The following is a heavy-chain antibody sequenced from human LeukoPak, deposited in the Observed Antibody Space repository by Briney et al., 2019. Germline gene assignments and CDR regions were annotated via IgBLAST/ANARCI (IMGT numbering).Heavy chain of an antibody. Sequence: SETLSLTCTASGCTISSYYWSWIRQPPGKGLEWIGYIYYSGSTNYNPSLKSRVTISVDTSKNQFSLKLSSVTAADTAVYYCARQGKSDYDILNWFDPWGQGTLVTVSS. CDR1: GCTISSYY. CDR2: IYYSGST. J-gene: IGHJ5*02. CDR3: ARQGKSDYDILNWFDP. D-gene: IGHD3-9*01. V-gene: IGHV4-59*08.